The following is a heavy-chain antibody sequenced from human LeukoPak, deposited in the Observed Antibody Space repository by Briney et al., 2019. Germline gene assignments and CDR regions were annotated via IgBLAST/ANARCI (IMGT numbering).Heavy chain of an antibody. CDR2: ITGGHYAT. Sequence: GGSLRLSCTASGFSFSSFAMTWVRQAPGKGLEWVSSITGGHYATYNTDSVKGRFTISRDNAKNTLYLQMNSLRADDTAIYYCTKDPNGDYIGAFDPWGQGTLVTVSS. CDR1: GFSFSSFA. CDR3: TKDPNGDYIGAFDP. J-gene: IGHJ5*02. D-gene: IGHD4-17*01. V-gene: IGHV3-23*01.